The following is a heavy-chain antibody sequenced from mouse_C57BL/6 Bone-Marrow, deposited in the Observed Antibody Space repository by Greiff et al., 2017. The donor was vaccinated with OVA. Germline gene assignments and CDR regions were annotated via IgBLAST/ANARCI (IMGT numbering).Heavy chain of an antibody. V-gene: IGHV1-81*01. CDR3: ASDDYDGYFDY. CDR2: IYPRSGNT. D-gene: IGHD2-4*01. CDR1: GYTFTSYG. Sequence: QVQLQQPGAELVKPGASVKLSCKASGYTFTSYGISWVKQRTGQGLEWIGEIYPRSGNTSYNEKFKGKATLTADKSSSTAYMELRSLTSEDSAVYFCASDDYDGYFDYWGQGTTLTVSS. J-gene: IGHJ2*01.